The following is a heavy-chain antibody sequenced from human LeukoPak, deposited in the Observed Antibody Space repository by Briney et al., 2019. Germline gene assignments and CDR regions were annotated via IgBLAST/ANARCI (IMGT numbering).Heavy chain of an antibody. J-gene: IGHJ3*02. CDR3: ARYHCSGGSCYPHDAFDI. V-gene: IGHV4-4*07. D-gene: IGHD2-15*01. CDR2: IYTSGST. CDR1: GGSVSGYF. Sequence: PSETLSLTCTVSGGSVSGYFWSWIRQPAGKGLEWIGLIYTSGSTNYTPSLKSRVTMSVDTSKNQFSLRLTSVTAADTALYYCARYHCSGGSCYPHDAFDIWGQGTMVTVSS.